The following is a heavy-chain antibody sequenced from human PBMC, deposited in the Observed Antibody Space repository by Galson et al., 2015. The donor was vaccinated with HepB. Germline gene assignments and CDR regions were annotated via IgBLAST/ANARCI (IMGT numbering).Heavy chain of an antibody. Sequence: LRLSCAASGFTFSRYAMTWVRQAPGKGLEWISSITSNGGRTFYTNSVKGRFTISRDNSRNTVVLQLSSLRPEDTAVYYCAKDGIMVSNNPYQLHFWGQGTLVGVSS. CDR1: GFTFSRYA. V-gene: IGHV3-23*01. J-gene: IGHJ4*02. CDR2: ITSNGGRT. CDR3: AKDGIMVSNNPYQLHF. D-gene: IGHD2-8*01.